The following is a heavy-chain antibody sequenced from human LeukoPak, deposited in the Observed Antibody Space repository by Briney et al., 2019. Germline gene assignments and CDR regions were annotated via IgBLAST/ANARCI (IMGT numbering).Heavy chain of an antibody. J-gene: IGHJ6*02. CDR1: GFTFSSYA. CDR3: ARGHVVAPEYGMDV. V-gene: IGHV3-23*01. CDR2: ISGSGSPT. Sequence: GGSLRLSCAASGFTFSSYAMSWVRQAPGKGLEWVSAISGSGSPTYYVDSVKGRFTISRDNSKNTLYLQMNSLRVEDAAVYYCARGHVVAPEYGMDVWGQGTTVTVSS. D-gene: IGHD2-2*01.